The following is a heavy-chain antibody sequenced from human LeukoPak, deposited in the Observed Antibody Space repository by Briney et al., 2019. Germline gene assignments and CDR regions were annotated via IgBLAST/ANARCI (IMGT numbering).Heavy chain of an antibody. V-gene: IGHV3-23*01. CDR3: AKSCSGYYTFEY. Sequence: YPGGSLRLSCAASGFTFSSYAMSWVRQAPGKGLEWVSAISGSGDNTYYAESVKGRFTISRDNSKNTLYLQMNSLRAEDTAVYYCAKSCSGYYTFEYWGQGTLVTVSS. D-gene: IGHD3-3*01. CDR2: ISGSGDNT. CDR1: GFTFSSYA. J-gene: IGHJ4*02.